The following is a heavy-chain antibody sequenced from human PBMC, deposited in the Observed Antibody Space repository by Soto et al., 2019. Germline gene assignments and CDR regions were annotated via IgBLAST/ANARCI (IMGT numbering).Heavy chain of an antibody. D-gene: IGHD2-15*01. J-gene: IGHJ6*02. V-gene: IGHV3-13*05. CDR1: GFTFSAYD. CDR2: IGAADDP. Sequence: GGSLRLSCAASGFTFSAYDMHWVRQTTGKGLEWVSAIGAADDPYYLGSVKVRFTISRENAKNSLYLQMNSLRAEDTAVYYCARAYSGRLPRRADYYFAMDVWGQGTTVTVSS. CDR3: ARAYSGRLPRRADYYFAMDV.